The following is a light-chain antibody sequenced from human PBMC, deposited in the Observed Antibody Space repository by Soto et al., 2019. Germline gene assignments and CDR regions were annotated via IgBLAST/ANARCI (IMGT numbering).Light chain of an antibody. Sequence: QSVLTQPPSVSGAPGQTITISCTGSSSNIGAGYDVHWYQQLPGRAPKLLIYGNNNRPSGVPDRFSGSKSGTSVSLAITGLRREDEADYHCQSYDSSLTNAVFGAGTKLTVL. CDR3: QSYDSSLTNAV. V-gene: IGLV1-40*01. CDR2: GNN. J-gene: IGLJ2*01. CDR1: SSNIGAGYD.